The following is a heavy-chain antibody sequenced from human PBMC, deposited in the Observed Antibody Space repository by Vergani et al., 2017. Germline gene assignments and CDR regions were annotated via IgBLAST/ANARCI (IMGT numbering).Heavy chain of an antibody. V-gene: IGHV3-23*01. Sequence: EVQLLESGGDLVQPGGSLRLSCAASGFTFNHYAMNWVRQAPGKGLEWVSGFSGSGGSTYYAGSVKGRFTISRDSSKNTLYLQMNSLSAGDTAVYYCAKANPRNRGYDYLYYYHALDVWGQGTTVTVSS. CDR3: AKANPRNRGYDYLYYYHALDV. CDR1: GFTFNHYA. J-gene: IGHJ6*02. D-gene: IGHD5-12*01. CDR2: FSGSGGST.